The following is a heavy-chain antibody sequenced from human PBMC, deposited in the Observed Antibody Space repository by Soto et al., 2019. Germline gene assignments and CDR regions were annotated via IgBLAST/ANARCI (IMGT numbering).Heavy chain of an antibody. CDR2: ISAYNGNT. D-gene: IGHD3-16*02. Sequence: QVQLVQSGAEVKKPGASVKVSCKASGYTFTSYGIIWVRQAPGQGLEWMGWISAYNGNTNYGQKLQGRVTTTTNTSTSTDYMELRSLRSDDTAVYYCARDFPMITFGGVIVRFDYWGQGTLVTVSS. CDR1: GYTFTSYG. CDR3: ARDFPMITFGGVIVRFDY. J-gene: IGHJ4*02. V-gene: IGHV1-18*01.